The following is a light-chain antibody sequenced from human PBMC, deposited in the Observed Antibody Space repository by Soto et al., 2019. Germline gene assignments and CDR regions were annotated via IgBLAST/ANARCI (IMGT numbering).Light chain of an antibody. CDR2: DAS. Sequence: EIVMTQSPATLSVSPVEGSTLSFIASQSVSSYLAWYQQKPGQAPRLLIYDASNRATGIPARFSGSGSGTDFTLTISSLEPEDFAVYYCQQRSNWPLTFGGGTKVDIK. CDR1: QSVSSY. V-gene: IGKV3-11*01. J-gene: IGKJ4*01. CDR3: QQRSNWPLT.